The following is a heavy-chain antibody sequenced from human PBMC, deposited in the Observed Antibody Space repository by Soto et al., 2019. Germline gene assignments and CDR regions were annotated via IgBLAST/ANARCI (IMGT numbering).Heavy chain of an antibody. D-gene: IGHD7-27*01. CDR3: ASPLSPNWGLTEGCDY. V-gene: IGHV3-30-3*01. CDR1: GFTFSSYA. CDR2: ISYDGSNK. J-gene: IGHJ4*02. Sequence: QVQLVESGGGVVQPGRSLRLSCAASGFTFSSYAMHWVRQAPGKGLEWVAVISYDGSNKYYADSVKGRFTISRDNSKTTLYLHMNSLRAEDTAVYYCASPLSPNWGLTEGCDYWGQGTLVTVSS.